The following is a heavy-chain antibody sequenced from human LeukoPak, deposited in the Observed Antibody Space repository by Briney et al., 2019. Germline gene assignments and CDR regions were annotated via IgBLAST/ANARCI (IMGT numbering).Heavy chain of an antibody. CDR1: GGSFSTDG. D-gene: IGHD4-23*01. CDR2: FIPIFGSP. CDR3: AKDDYGGSGKYRWFDP. J-gene: IGHJ5*01. Sequence: GASVKVSCKVSGGSFSTDGVSWVRQAPGQGLEWVGGFIPIFGSPRFAQKFRGSATITRDESSSTAYLELRSLRSDDTAIYYCAKDDYGGSGKYRWFDPWGPGTLVTVSS. V-gene: IGHV1-69*05.